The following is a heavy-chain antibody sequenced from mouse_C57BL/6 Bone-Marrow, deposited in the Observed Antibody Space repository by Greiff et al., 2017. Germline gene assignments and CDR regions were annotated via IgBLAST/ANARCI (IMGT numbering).Heavy chain of an antibody. V-gene: IGHV5-17*01. D-gene: IGHD1-1*01. CDR3: AREYYYGSRDWYFDV. Sequence: DVKLVESGGGLVKPGGSLKLSCAASGFTFSDYGLHWVRQAPEKGLEWVAYISSGSSTIYYADTVKGRFTISRDNAKNTLFLQMTSLRSEDTAMHDCAREYYYGSRDWYFDVWGTGTTVTVSS. CDR2: ISSGSSTI. J-gene: IGHJ1*03. CDR1: GFTFSDYG.